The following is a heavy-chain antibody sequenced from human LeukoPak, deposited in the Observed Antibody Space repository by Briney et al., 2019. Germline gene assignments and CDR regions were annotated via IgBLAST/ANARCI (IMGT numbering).Heavy chain of an antibody. CDR2: INYAGSV. J-gene: IGHJ6*02. D-gene: IGHD4-17*01. CDR1: GGSYSGYY. Sequence: LETLSLTCSVNGGSYSGYYWSWIRQSPGKGLEWIGDINYAGSVDYNPSLKSRVFISLDRSKNHFFLNLTSVTAADTAVYYCARDYGVDQRYFGMDVWGQGTTVTISS. CDR3: ARDYGVDQRYFGMDV. V-gene: IGHV4-34*01.